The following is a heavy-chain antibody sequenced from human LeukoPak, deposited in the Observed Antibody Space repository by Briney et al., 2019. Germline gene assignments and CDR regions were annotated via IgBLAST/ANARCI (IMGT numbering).Heavy chain of an antibody. CDR2: IYNDGST. D-gene: IGHD1-26*01. Sequence: PSETLSLTCTVSGGSISSNYWSCIRQPPGKGLEWVGYIYNDGSTNFNPSLKSRVTISVDTSKYQFSLKLSSVTAADTAVYYCARGSSGSYHDYWGQGALVTVSS. J-gene: IGHJ4*02. V-gene: IGHV4-59*01. CDR1: GGSISSNY. CDR3: ARGSSGSYHDY.